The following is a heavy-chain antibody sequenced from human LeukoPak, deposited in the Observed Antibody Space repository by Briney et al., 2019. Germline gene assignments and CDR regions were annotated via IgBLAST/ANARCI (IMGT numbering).Heavy chain of an antibody. CDR3: ARGYDSSGYYYSGNFDY. CDR1: GGSFSGYY. Sequence: SETLSLTCAVYGGSFSGYYWSWIRQPPGKGLEWIGEINHSGSTNYNPSLKSRVTLSVDTSKNQFSLKLSSVTAADTAVYYCARGYDSSGYYYSGNFDYWGQGTLVTVSS. CDR2: INHSGST. D-gene: IGHD3-22*01. J-gene: IGHJ4*02. V-gene: IGHV4-34*01.